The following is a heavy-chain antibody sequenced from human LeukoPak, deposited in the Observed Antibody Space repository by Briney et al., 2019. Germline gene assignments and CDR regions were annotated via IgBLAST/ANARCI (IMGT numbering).Heavy chain of an antibody. J-gene: IGHJ4*02. Sequence: GGSLRLSCATSGFNFDDYAMHWVRQAPGKGLEWVSSINWNGGRNRGSTGYADSVKGRFTISRDNAKKFVYLQMNSLTGEDTAFYYCAKDHRKQSDCAHFDYWGQGTQVAVSS. CDR2: INWNGGRNRGST. D-gene: IGHD2-21*02. CDR1: GFNFDDYA. CDR3: AKDHRKQSDCAHFDY. V-gene: IGHV3-9*01.